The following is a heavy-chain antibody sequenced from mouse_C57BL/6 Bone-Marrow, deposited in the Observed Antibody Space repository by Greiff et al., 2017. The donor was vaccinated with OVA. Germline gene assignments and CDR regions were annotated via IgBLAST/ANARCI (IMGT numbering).Heavy chain of an antibody. CDR3: ARGGNYSYYFDY. D-gene: IGHD2-1*01. V-gene: IGHV1-69*01. J-gene: IGHJ2*01. Sequence: VQLQQPGAELVMPGASVKLSCKASGYTFTSYWMHWVKQRPGQGLEWIGEIDPSDSYTNYNQKFKGKSTLTVDKSSSTAYRQLSSLTSEDSAVYYCARGGNYSYYFDYWGQGTTLTVSS. CDR2: IDPSDSYT. CDR1: GYTFTSYW.